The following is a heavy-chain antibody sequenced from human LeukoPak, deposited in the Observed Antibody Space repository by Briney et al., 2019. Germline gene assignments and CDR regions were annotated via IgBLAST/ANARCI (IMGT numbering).Heavy chain of an antibody. V-gene: IGHV1-46*04. D-gene: IGHD2-15*01. CDR2: INPSGGST. CDR3: ARDPPYCSGGSCYSSYYFDY. CDR1: GYTFASYY. J-gene: IGHJ4*02. Sequence: ASVTVSCKASGYTFASYYMHWVRQAPGQGLEWMGVINPSGGSTSYAQKLQGRVTMTRDMSTSTVYMELSSLRSEDTAVYYCARDPPYCSGGSCYSSYYFDYWGQGTLVTVSS.